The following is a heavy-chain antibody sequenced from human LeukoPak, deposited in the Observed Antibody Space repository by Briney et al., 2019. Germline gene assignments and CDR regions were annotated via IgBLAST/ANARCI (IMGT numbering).Heavy chain of an antibody. J-gene: IGHJ4*02. D-gene: IGHD3-22*01. CDR2: IYYTGT. V-gene: IGHV4-59*02. Sequence: SETLSLTCTVPGGSVTDYYWSWIRQSPGKGLEWIGYIYYTGTSYNPSLKSRVTISADTSKNQFSLRLSSVTAADTAVYYCARVTGYMIEDYFDYWGQGTLVTVSS. CDR1: GGSVTDYY. CDR3: ARVTGYMIEDYFDY.